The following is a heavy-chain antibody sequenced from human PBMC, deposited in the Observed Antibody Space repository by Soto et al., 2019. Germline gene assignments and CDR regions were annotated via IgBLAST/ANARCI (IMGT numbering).Heavy chain of an antibody. J-gene: IGHJ6*02. Sequence: EVQLVESGGGLVKPGGSLRLSCAASGFTFSSYSMNWVRQAPGKGLEGVSSISSSSSYIYYADSVKGRFTISRDNAKNSLDLQMNSLRAEDTAVYYCARGRGAAGTDSVQYYGMDVWGQGTTVTVSS. CDR2: ISSSSSYI. V-gene: IGHV3-21*01. D-gene: IGHD6-13*01. CDR1: GFTFSSYS. CDR3: ARGRGAAGTDSVQYYGMDV.